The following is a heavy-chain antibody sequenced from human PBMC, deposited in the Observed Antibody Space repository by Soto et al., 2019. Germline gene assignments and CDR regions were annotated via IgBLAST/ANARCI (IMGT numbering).Heavy chain of an antibody. Sequence: ASVKVSCKASGYTFTSYGISWVRQAPGQGLEWMGWISAYNGNTNYAQKLQGRVTMTTDTSTSTAYMELRSLRSDDTAVYYCASHPNYIAARPGYYYMDVWGKGTTVTVSS. CDR1: GYTFTSYG. J-gene: IGHJ6*03. CDR3: ASHPNYIAARPGYYYMDV. V-gene: IGHV1-18*01. D-gene: IGHD6-6*01. CDR2: ISAYNGNT.